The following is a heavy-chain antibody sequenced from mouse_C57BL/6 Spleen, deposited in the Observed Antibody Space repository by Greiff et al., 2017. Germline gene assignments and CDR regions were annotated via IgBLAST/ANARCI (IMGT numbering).Heavy chain of an antibody. J-gene: IGHJ2*01. V-gene: IGHV1-18*01. Sequence: VQLKESGPELVKPGASVKIPCKASGYTFTDYNMDWVKQSHGKSLEWIGDINPNNGGTIYNQKFKGKATLTVDKSSSTAYMELRSLTSEDTAVYYCARRGGNSNYDYWGQGTTLTVSS. CDR2: INPNNGGT. CDR3: ARRGGNSNYDY. CDR1: GYTFTDYN. D-gene: IGHD2-5*01.